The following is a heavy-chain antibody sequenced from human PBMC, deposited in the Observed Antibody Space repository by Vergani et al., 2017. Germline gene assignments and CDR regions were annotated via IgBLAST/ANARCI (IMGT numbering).Heavy chain of an antibody. Sequence: VQLVQSGAEVKKPGASVKVSCKASGYTFTSYDINWVRQATGQGLEWMGWMNPNSGNTGYAQKFQGRVTMTRNTSISTAYMELSSLRSEDTAVYYSARGVLEDYGDYAAERKYWYVDLWGGGTLVTVSS. CDR2: MNPNSGNT. V-gene: IGHV1-8*01. J-gene: IGHJ2*01. D-gene: IGHD4-17*01. CDR1: GYTFTSYD. CDR3: ARGVLEDYGDYAAERKYWYVDL.